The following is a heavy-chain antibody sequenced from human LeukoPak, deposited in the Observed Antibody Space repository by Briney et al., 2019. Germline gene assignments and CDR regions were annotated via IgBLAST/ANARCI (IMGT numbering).Heavy chain of an antibody. V-gene: IGHV3-21*01. J-gene: IGHJ4*02. CDR3: ARLKKSSGWYNFDY. CDR2: ITSSSSSYR. Sequence: GGSLRLSCTASGFTFSDYGMNWVRQATGQGLEWVSCITSSSSSYRSYADSVKGRFTISRDDAKNSVFLQMDSLRAEDTAVYYCARLKKSSGWYNFDYWGQGALVTVSS. D-gene: IGHD6-19*01. CDR1: GFTFSDYG.